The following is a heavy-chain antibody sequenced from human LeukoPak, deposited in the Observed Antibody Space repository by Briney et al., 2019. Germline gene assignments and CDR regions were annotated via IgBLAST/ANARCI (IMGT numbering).Heavy chain of an antibody. D-gene: IGHD1-26*01. Sequence: GGSLRLSCAASGFTFSSYWMSWVRQAPGKGLEWVANIKQDGSEKYYVDSVEGRFTISRDNAENSLYLQMNSLRAEDTAVYYCARVRPWVSFDFWGQGILVTVSS. J-gene: IGHJ4*02. CDR1: GFTFSSYW. CDR3: ARVRPWVSFDF. CDR2: IKQDGSEK. V-gene: IGHV3-7*01.